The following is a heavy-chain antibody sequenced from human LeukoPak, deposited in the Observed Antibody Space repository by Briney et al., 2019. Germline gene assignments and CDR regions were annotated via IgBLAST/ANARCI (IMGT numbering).Heavy chain of an antibody. CDR1: GVSISSVGYY. CDR3: ARGRPVLLWFGEPSNWFDP. V-gene: IGHV4-31*03. J-gene: IGHJ5*02. CDR2: ISYSGNT. D-gene: IGHD3-10*01. Sequence: PSETLSLTCTVSGVSISSVGYYWSWIRQYPGKGLEWIGYISYSGNTYYNPSLKSRVSISVDTSKTQFSLNLSSVTAADTALYYCARGRPVLLWFGEPSNWFDPWGQGTLVTVSS.